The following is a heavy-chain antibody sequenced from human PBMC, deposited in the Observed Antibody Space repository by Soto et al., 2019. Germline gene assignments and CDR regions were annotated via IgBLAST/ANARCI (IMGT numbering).Heavy chain of an antibody. J-gene: IGHJ4*02. Sequence: SETLSLTCVVYGGSFSGYYWSWIRQPPGKGLEWIGEINHSGSTNYNPSLKSRVTISVDTSKNQFSLKLSSVTAADTAVYYCATTQEYSGYDRWGQGTLVTVS. D-gene: IGHD5-12*01. CDR1: GGSFSGYY. CDR3: ATTQEYSGYDR. CDR2: INHSGST. V-gene: IGHV4-34*01.